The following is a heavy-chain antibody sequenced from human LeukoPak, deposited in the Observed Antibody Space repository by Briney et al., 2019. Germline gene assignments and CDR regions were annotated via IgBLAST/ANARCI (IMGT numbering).Heavy chain of an antibody. CDR2: IYYSGST. CDR1: GGSIRSSSYD. J-gene: IGHJ4*02. Sequence: SETLSLTCTVSGGSIRSSSYDWGWIRQPPGKGLEWIGSIYYSGSTHYNPSLKSRVTISVDTSKNQFSLKLSSVTAADTAVYYCARVRVVITPEVFDYWGQGTLVTVSS. V-gene: IGHV4-39*01. D-gene: IGHD3-22*01. CDR3: ARVRVVITPEVFDY.